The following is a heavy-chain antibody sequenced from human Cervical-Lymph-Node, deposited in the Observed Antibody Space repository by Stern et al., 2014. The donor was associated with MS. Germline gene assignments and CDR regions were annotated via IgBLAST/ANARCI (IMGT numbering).Heavy chain of an antibody. Sequence: VQLVKSGAEVKKPGASVKVSCKASGYTFTSYGISWVRQAPGQGLEWMGLFIASNVNTNYAQELQGRVTMTTDTSTSTAYMELRSLRSDDTAVYYCARGLLGSENAFDIWGQWTMVTVSS. J-gene: IGHJ3*02. CDR2: FIASNVNT. CDR1: GYTFTSYG. V-gene: IGHV1-18*01. CDR3: ARGLLGSENAFDI. D-gene: IGHD2-15*01.